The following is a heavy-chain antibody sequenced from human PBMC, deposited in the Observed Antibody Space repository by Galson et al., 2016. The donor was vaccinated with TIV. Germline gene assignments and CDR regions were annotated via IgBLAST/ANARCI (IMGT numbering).Heavy chain of an antibody. D-gene: IGHD3-22*01. J-gene: IGHJ6*02. Sequence: SLRLSCAASGFTFSSNGVHWVRQAPGKGLEWVAFISYDGGDKYYADSVRGRYTISRDNSKNMLYLQMNSLRAEDTAVYYCTKDTGTYFDSYYYGMNVWGQGTPVTVSS. CDR3: TKDTGTYFDSYYYGMNV. CDR2: ISYDGGDK. V-gene: IGHV3-30*18. CDR1: GFTFSSNG.